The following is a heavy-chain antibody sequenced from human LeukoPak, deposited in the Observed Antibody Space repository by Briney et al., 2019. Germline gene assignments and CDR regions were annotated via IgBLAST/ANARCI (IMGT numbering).Heavy chain of an antibody. D-gene: IGHD6-19*01. CDR1: GGSISTYY. J-gene: IGHJ4*02. CDR2: IYYNEGT. V-gene: IGHV4-59*01. Sequence: KPSETLSLTCTVSGGSISTYYWSWIRQPVGKGLEWIGYIYYNEGTNYNPSVKSRVTISADTSKNQFSLKLRSVTAADTAVYYCARGRWLVNYWGQGTLVTVSS. CDR3: ARGRWLVNY.